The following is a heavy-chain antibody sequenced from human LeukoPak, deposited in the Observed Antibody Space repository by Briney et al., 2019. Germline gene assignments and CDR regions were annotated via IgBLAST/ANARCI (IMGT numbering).Heavy chain of an antibody. CDR2: IYYSGST. Sequence: PSETLSLTCVVHGGSISNYYWSWIRQPPGKGQEWIGYIYYSGSTNYNPSLKSRVTISVDTSKNQFSLKLSSVTAADTAVYYCARLKDFWSGYYGDYYYYYMDVWGKGTTVTVSS. J-gene: IGHJ6*03. CDR3: ARLKDFWSGYYGDYYYYYMDV. V-gene: IGHV4-59*08. D-gene: IGHD3-3*01. CDR1: GGSISNYY.